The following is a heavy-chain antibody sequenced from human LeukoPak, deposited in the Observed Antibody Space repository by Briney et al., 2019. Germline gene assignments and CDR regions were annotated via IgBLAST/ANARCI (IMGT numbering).Heavy chain of an antibody. CDR2: IYTSGST. CDR1: GGSISSYY. V-gene: IGHV4-4*07. Sequence: SETLSLTCTVSGGSISSYYWSWIRQPAGKGLEWIGRIYTSGSTNYNPSLKSRVTMSVDTSKNQFSLKLSSVTAADTAVYYCARVRYCSSTSCWNYFDYWGQGTLVTVSS. CDR3: ARVRYCSSTSCWNYFDY. J-gene: IGHJ4*02. D-gene: IGHD2-2*01.